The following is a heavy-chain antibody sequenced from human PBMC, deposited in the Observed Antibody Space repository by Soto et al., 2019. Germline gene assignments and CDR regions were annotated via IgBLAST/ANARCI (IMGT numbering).Heavy chain of an antibody. V-gene: IGHV1-46*01. D-gene: IGHD5-18*01. CDR2: INPSDSST. Sequence: QLQLVQSGAEVKKPGASVKISCKASGYTFTNYYVQWVRQAPGQGLEWMGIINPSDSSTTYAQKFRCRVNMTRDTSTSTVYIELSSLESDDTAVYYCARVQCGSGYRYAGDCWGQGTLVIVSS. CDR1: GYTFTNYY. CDR3: ARVQCGSGYRYAGDC. J-gene: IGHJ4*02.